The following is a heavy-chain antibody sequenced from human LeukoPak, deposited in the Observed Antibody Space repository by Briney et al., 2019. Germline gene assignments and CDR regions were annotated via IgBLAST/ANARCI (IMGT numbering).Heavy chain of an antibody. Sequence: GGSLRLSCAASGFTFSSYGMHWVRQAPGKGLEWVAVISYDGSNKYYADSVKGRFTISRDNSKNTLYLQMNSLRAEDTAVYYCAKPLFGTDSYYDFWSGYYRGDYWGQGTLVTVSS. CDR1: GFTFSSYG. CDR2: ISYDGSNK. CDR3: AKPLFGTDSYYDFWSGYYRGDY. D-gene: IGHD3-3*01. V-gene: IGHV3-30*18. J-gene: IGHJ4*02.